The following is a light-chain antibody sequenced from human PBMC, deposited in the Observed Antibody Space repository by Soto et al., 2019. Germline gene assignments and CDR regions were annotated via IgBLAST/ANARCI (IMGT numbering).Light chain of an antibody. Sequence: QSALTQPASVSGSPGQSITISCTGTSSDVGSYNLVSWYQQHPGKAPKLMIYEVSKRPSGVSNRFSGSKSGNTASLTISGLQAEDEADYYCCSYVGSSWVFGGGTKLTVL. CDR2: EVS. V-gene: IGLV2-23*02. J-gene: IGLJ3*02. CDR3: CSYVGSSWV. CDR1: SSDVGSYNL.